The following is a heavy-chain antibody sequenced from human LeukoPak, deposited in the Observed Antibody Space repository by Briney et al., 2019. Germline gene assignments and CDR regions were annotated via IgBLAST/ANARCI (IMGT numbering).Heavy chain of an antibody. CDR2: INHSGST. J-gene: IGHJ4*02. Sequence: SETLSLTCAVYGGSFSGYYWSWIRQPPGKGLEWIGEINHSGSTNYNPSLKSRVTISVDTSKNQFSLKLSSVTAADTAVYYCARSTLDYYDSSGSLSYWGQGTLVTVSS. CDR3: ARSTLDYYDSSGSLSY. CDR1: GGSFSGYY. D-gene: IGHD3-22*01. V-gene: IGHV4-34*01.